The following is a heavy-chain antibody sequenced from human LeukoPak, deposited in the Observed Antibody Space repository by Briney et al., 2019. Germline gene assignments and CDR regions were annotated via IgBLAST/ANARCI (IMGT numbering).Heavy chain of an antibody. CDR3: APPQAGYYYDSSGHPQIDY. Sequence: GGSLRLSCAASGFTFRSYGMHWVRQAPGKGLEWVAVISYDGSNKYYADSVKGRFTISRDNSKNTLYLQMNSLRAEDTALYYCAPPQAGYYYDSSGHPQIDYWGQGTLVTVSS. J-gene: IGHJ4*02. CDR1: GFTFRSYG. V-gene: IGHV3-30*03. D-gene: IGHD3-22*01. CDR2: ISYDGSNK.